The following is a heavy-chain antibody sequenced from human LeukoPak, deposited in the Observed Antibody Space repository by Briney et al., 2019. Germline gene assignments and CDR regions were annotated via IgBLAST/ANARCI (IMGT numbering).Heavy chain of an antibody. CDR3: ARGQSSSWSYTYYYYGMDV. D-gene: IGHD6-13*01. V-gene: IGHV3-33*01. Sequence: PGGSLRLSCAASGFTFSSYGMHWVRQAPGKGLEWVAVIWCDGSNKYYADSVKGRFAISRDNSKNTLYLQMNSLRAEDTAVYYCARGQSSSWSYTYYYYGMDVWGQGTTVTVSS. CDR2: IWCDGSNK. J-gene: IGHJ6*02. CDR1: GFTFSSYG.